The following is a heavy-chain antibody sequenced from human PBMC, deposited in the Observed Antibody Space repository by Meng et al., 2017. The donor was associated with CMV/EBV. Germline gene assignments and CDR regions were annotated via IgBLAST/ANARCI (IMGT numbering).Heavy chain of an antibody. D-gene: IGHD1-7*01. CDR3: ARDPSGNWNYFYYYYGMDV. J-gene: IGHJ6*02. CDR2: ISYDGSNK. Sequence: GESLKIPCAASGFPFCSYAMHWVRQAPGKGLECVAVISYDGSNKYYADSVKGRFTIARDNSKNTLYLQKNSLRDEDTAVYYCARDPSGNWNYFYYYYGMDVWGQGTTVTVSS. CDR1: GFPFCSYA. V-gene: IGHV3-30*04.